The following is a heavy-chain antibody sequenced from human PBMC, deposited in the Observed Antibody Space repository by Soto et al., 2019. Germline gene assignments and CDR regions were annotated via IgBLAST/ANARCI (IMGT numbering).Heavy chain of an antibody. J-gene: IGHJ6*02. CDR2: ISSSGSTI. CDR3: ARDRGTMVRGPPDV. V-gene: IGHV3-11*01. CDR1: GXTISDYE. D-gene: IGHD3-10*01. Sequence: KPXGSLRLTCAASGXTISDYEMSWIRQAPGKGLEWVSYISSSGSTIYYADSVKGRFTISRDNAKNSLYLQMNSMRAEDTAVYYCARDRGTMVRGPPDVWGQGTTGTVSS.